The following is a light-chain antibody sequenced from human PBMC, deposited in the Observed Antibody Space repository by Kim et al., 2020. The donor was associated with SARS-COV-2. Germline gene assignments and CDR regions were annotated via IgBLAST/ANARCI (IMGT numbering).Light chain of an antibody. CDR3: QQFNNYPFT. CDR1: QGISNA. CDR2: DAS. Sequence: AYVGDRVTITCRASQGISNALAWYHQKPGQTPKLLIYDASSLHSGVPSRFSGSGSGTDFTLTISSLQPEDFATYYCQQFNNYPFTFGPGTKVDIK. J-gene: IGKJ3*01. V-gene: IGKV1D-13*01.